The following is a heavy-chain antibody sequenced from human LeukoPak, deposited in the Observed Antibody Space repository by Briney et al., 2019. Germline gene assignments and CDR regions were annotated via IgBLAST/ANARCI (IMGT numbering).Heavy chain of an antibody. CDR1: GFTFSRYW. D-gene: IGHD3-22*01. J-gene: IGHJ4*02. V-gene: IGHV3-7*01. CDR3: ARDVVAVNNGFYYDYFDS. Sequence: GGSLRLSCVVSGFTFSRYWMSWVRQAPGKGLEWVANIKEGGSENYYVDSVKGRFTISRDDAKNSLYLQMNSLRAEDTGVYYCARDVVAVNNGFYYDYFDSWGQGTLVTVSS. CDR2: IKEGGSEN.